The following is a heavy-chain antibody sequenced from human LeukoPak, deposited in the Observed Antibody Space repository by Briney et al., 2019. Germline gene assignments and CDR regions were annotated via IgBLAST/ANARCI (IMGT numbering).Heavy chain of an antibody. Sequence: ASVKVSCKVSGYTLTELSMHWVRQAPGKGLEWMGGFDPEDGETIYAQKFQGRVTMTEDTSTDTAYMELSSLRSEDTAVYYCARGPFTAAGMDVWGQGTTVTVSS. J-gene: IGHJ6*02. V-gene: IGHV1-24*01. CDR2: FDPEDGET. D-gene: IGHD2-2*01. CDR3: ARGPFTAAGMDV. CDR1: GYTLTELS.